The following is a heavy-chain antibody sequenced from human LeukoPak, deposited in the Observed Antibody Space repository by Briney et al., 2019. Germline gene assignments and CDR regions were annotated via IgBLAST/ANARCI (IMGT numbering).Heavy chain of an antibody. J-gene: IGHJ4*02. CDR1: GGSFSGYY. D-gene: IGHD3-10*01. CDR2: IYYSGST. Sequence: SETLSLTCAVYGGSFSGYYWSWIRQPPGKGLEWIGYIYYSGSTNYNPSLKSRVTISVDTSKNQFSLKLSSVTAADTAVYYCARGRGFGDDYFDYWGQGTLVTVSS. V-gene: IGHV4-59*01. CDR3: ARGRGFGDDYFDY.